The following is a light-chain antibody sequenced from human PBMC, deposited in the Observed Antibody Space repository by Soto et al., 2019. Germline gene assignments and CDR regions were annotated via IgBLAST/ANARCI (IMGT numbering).Light chain of an antibody. CDR3: SSYTSSNTLEV. CDR1: SRDVGGSNY. V-gene: IGLV2-14*01. J-gene: IGLJ1*01. CDR2: EVS. Sequence: QSAMLQPASVSGSPGQSSTISCTGTSRDVGGSNYVSWYQHHPHRAPKLLIYEVSYRPSGVSSRFSGSKSGNTASLTISGLQAEDDADYYCSSYTSSNTLEVFGVGTKLTVL.